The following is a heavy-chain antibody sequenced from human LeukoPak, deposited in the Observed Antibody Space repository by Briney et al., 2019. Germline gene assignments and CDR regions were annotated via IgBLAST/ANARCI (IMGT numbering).Heavy chain of an antibody. Sequence: SETLSLTCAVSGGSISSYYWSWIRQPPGKGLEWIGYIYYSGSTNYNPSLKSRVTISVDTSKNQFSLKLSSVTAADTAVYYCARAYSSGWYVLDYWGQGTLVTVSS. J-gene: IGHJ4*02. CDR2: IYYSGST. CDR3: ARAYSSGWYVLDY. V-gene: IGHV4-59*01. CDR1: GGSISSYY. D-gene: IGHD6-19*01.